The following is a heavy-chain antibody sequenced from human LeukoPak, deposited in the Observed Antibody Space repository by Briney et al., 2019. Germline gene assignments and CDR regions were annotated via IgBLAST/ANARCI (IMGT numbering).Heavy chain of an antibody. CDR1: GYTFTSYI. Sequence: ASVTVSCKASGYTFTSYIIHWVRQAPGQRLEWMGWINAGNANTKYSQKFQGRVTITRDTYASTAYMELSSLTSEDTAVYYCARDSSVWYSDYWGQGTLVTLSS. CDR2: INAGNANT. J-gene: IGHJ4*02. V-gene: IGHV1-3*01. CDR3: ARDSSVWYSDY. D-gene: IGHD6-19*01.